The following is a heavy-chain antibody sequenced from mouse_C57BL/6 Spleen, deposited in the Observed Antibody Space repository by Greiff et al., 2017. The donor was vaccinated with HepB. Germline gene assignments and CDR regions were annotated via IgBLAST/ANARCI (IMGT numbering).Heavy chain of an antibody. CDR2: IYPRSGNT. Sequence: QVQLQQSGAELARPGASVKLSCKASGYTFTSYGISWVKQRTGQSLEWIGEIYPRSGNTYYNEKFKGKATLTADKSSSTAYMELRSLTSEDSAVYFCARSLYYGNSSWFAYWGQGTLVTVSA. J-gene: IGHJ3*01. CDR1: GYTFTSYG. V-gene: IGHV1-81*01. CDR3: ARSLYYGNSSWFAY. D-gene: IGHD2-1*01.